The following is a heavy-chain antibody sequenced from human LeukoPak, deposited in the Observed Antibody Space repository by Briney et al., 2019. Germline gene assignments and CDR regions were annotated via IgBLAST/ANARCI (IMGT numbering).Heavy chain of an antibody. CDR1: GYAFTGYY. D-gene: IGHD2-2*02. Sequence: ASVKVSCKASGYAFTGYYMHWVRQAPGQGLEWMGWINPNSGGTNYAQKFQGRVTMTRDTSISTAYMGLSRLRSDDTAVYYCARGGGYCSSTSCYNNWFDPWGQGTLVTVSS. CDR2: INPNSGGT. CDR3: ARGGGYCSSTSCYNNWFDP. J-gene: IGHJ5*02. V-gene: IGHV1-2*02.